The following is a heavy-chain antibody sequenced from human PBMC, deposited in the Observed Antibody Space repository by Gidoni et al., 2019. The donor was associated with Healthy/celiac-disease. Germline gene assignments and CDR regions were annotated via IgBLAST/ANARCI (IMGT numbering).Heavy chain of an antibody. V-gene: IGHV4-59*01. CDR1: GGSISSYY. D-gene: IGHD4-17*01. J-gene: IGHJ4*02. CDR2: IYYSGST. CDR3: ARSSVTTFATFDY. Sequence: QVQLQESGPGLVKPSETLSLTCTVPGGSISSYYWSWIRQPPGKGLEWIGYIYYSGSTNYNPSLKSRVTISVDTSKNQFSLKLSSVTAADTAVYYCARSSVTTFATFDYWGQGTLVTVSS.